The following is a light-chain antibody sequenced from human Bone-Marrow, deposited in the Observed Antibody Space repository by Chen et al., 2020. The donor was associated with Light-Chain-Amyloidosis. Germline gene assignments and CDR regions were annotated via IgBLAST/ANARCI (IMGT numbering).Light chain of an antibody. J-gene: IGKJ3*01. CDR1: QTISIY. V-gene: IGKV1-39*01. CDR2: TAS. CDR3: QQSYTSPFT. Sequence: DIQMTQSPASLSAFVGDAVVITCRASQTISIYLNWYQHKPGKAPKLLIYTASNLQRGVPSRFSGSGSGTDFTLNVSSLQPEDFATYYGQQSYTSPFTFGPGTKVDIK.